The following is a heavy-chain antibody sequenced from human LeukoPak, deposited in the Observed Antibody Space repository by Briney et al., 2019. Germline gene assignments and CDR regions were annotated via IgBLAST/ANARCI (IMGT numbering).Heavy chain of an antibody. CDR3: VRYPRGSYPFDY. D-gene: IGHD1-26*01. Sequence: GGSLRLSCAASGFTFRDYYMSWIRQAPGKGLEWVSYISSSGDAIYSADSVKGRFTISRDNAKNSLYLQMDSLRVEDTAVYYCVRYPRGSYPFDYWGQGTLVPVSS. V-gene: IGHV3-11*01. CDR2: ISSSGDAI. CDR1: GFTFRDYY. J-gene: IGHJ4*02.